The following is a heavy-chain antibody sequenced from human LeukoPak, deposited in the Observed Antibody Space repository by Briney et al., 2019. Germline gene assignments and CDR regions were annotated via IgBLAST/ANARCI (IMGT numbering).Heavy chain of an antibody. Sequence: GGSLRLSCAASGFTFSSYGMHWVRQAPGKGLEWVAVIWYDGSNKYYADSVKGRFTISRDNSKTTLYLQMNSLRAEDTAVYYCASAGEYYYYYMDVWGKGTTVTVSS. D-gene: IGHD6-13*01. CDR3: ASAGEYYYYYMDV. CDR1: GFTFSSYG. J-gene: IGHJ6*03. CDR2: IWYDGSNK. V-gene: IGHV3-33*01.